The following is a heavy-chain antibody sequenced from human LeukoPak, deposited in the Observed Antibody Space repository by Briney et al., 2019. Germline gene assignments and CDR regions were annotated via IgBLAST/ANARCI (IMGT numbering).Heavy chain of an antibody. CDR2: INPNSGGT. J-gene: IGHJ3*02. Sequence: ASVKVSCKASGYTFTGYYMHWVRQAPGQGLEWMGWINPNSGGTNYAQKFQGRATMTRDTSISTAYMEVSRLRSDDTAVYFCARRVPAGIGTFDIWGQGTMVTVSS. D-gene: IGHD2-2*02. V-gene: IGHV1-2*02. CDR3: ARRVPAGIGTFDI. CDR1: GYTFTGYY.